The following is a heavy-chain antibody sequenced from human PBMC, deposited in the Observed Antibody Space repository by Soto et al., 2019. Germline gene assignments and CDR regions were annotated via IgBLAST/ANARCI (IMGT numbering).Heavy chain of an antibody. D-gene: IGHD2-8*01. CDR2: ISGNGGST. V-gene: IGHV3-23*01. Sequence: SGFTFSSYAMSWVRQAPGKGLEWVSAISGNGGSTYYADSVKGRFTISRDNSKNTLYLQLNSVTPDDTAVYYCARLIGNSWLDSWGQGTLVTVSS. CDR1: GFTFSSYA. J-gene: IGHJ5*01. CDR3: ARLIGNSWLDS.